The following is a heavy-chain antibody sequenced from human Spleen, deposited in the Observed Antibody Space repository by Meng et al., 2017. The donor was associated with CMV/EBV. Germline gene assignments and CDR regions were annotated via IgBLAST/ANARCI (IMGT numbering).Heavy chain of an antibody. CDR1: GESFSGYY. D-gene: IGHD6-6*01. CDR2: INHSGST. CDR3: ARQRRGLDPIATRRYFYYGMDV. V-gene: IGHV4-34*01. J-gene: IGHJ6*02. Sequence: ESLKISCAVYGESFSGYYWTWIRQPPGKGLEWIGEINHSGSTNYNPSLKRRVTMSVDTSMNQFSLKLSSVTAADTAVYYCARQRRGLDPIATRRYFYYGMDVWGQGTTVTVSS.